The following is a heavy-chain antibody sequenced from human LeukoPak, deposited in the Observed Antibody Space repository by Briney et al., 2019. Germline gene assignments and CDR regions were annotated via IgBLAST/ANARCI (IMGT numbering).Heavy chain of an antibody. CDR2: ISSSSSTI. J-gene: IGHJ4*02. Sequence: PGGSLRLSCAASGFTFSSYSMTWARQAPGKGLEWVSYISSSSSTIYYADSVKGRFTISRDNAKNSLYLQMNSLRDEDTAVYYCARVPIAVAAKTRFDYWGQGTLVTVSS. CDR3: ARVPIAVAAKTRFDY. D-gene: IGHD6-19*01. CDR1: GFTFSSYS. V-gene: IGHV3-48*02.